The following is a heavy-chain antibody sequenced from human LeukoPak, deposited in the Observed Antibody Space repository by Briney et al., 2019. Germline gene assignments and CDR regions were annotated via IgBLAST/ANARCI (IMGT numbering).Heavy chain of an antibody. Sequence: SETLSLTCAVYGGSSSGYYWSWIRQPPGKGLEWIGEINHSGSTNYNPSLKSRVTISVDTSKNQFSLKLSSVTAADTAVYYCARGEGFGELISPVDYWGQGTLVTVSS. CDR3: ARGEGFGELISPVDY. J-gene: IGHJ4*02. CDR1: GGSSSGYY. CDR2: INHSGST. D-gene: IGHD3-10*01. V-gene: IGHV4-34*01.